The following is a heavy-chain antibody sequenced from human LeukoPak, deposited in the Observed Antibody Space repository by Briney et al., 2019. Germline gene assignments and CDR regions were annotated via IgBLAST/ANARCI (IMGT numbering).Heavy chain of an antibody. Sequence: GGSLRLSCAASGFTFSSYGMHWVRQAPGKGLEWVAFIRYDGSNKYYADSVKGRFTISRDNSKNTLYLQMSSLRAEDTAVYYCATGDRLWSGYYYYYYMDVWGKGTTVTVSS. CDR3: ATGDRLWSGYYYYYYMDV. J-gene: IGHJ6*03. CDR1: GFTFSSYG. V-gene: IGHV3-30*02. D-gene: IGHD3-3*01. CDR2: IRYDGSNK.